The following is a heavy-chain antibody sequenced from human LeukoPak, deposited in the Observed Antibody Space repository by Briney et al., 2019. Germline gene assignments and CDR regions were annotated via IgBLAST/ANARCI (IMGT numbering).Heavy chain of an antibody. J-gene: IGHJ4*02. CDR2: ISYDGSHT. Sequence: GGSLRLSCAASGFTFRNYGMIWARQAPGKGLEWVALISYDGSHTNYADSVKGRFTISRDNSKSTLFLQMNSLRAEDTAVYYCATVRGNRDSIWYYEYWGQGTLLTVSS. V-gene: IGHV3-33*01. CDR1: GFTFRNYG. D-gene: IGHD6-13*01. CDR3: ATVRGNRDSIWYYEY.